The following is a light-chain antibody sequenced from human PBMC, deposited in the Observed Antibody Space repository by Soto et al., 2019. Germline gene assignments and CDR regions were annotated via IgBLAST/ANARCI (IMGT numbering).Light chain of an antibody. Sequence: EIVMTQSPATLSVSPGERATLSCRASQSISGNLAWYQQKPGQAPRLLIYGASTRATGIPARFSGSGSGTKFTLTISSLQSEDFAVYFCQQYNIWPLTFGGGTKVEIK. CDR2: GAS. J-gene: IGKJ4*01. CDR3: QQYNIWPLT. CDR1: QSISGN. V-gene: IGKV3-15*01.